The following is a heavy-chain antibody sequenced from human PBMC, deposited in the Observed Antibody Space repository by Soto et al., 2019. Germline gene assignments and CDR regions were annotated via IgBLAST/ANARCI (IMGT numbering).Heavy chain of an antibody. CDR3: AKSSGKSYPESRVFDF. V-gene: IGHV3-23*01. J-gene: IGHJ4*02. Sequence: GGSLRLSCSASGFGFANYAMAWVRQAPGEGLEWVAVITNDGGDTLHADSVKGRFAIFRDNPKDTLYLQMSSLRAEDTAMYYCAKSSGKSYPESRVFDFWGQGTRVTVSS. D-gene: IGHD1-26*01. CDR2: ITNDGGDT. CDR1: GFGFANYA.